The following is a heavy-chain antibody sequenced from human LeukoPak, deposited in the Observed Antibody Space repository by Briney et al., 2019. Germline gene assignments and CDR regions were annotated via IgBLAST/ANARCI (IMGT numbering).Heavy chain of an antibody. V-gene: IGHV3-11*01. D-gene: IGHD3-22*01. CDR2: ICDSGRTI. Sequence: GGSLRLSCAASGLTFSDYYMSRIRQAPGKGLEWVSYICDSGRTIYYADSVKGRFTISRDNAKNSVYLQMNNLRAEDTAVYYCARDRLGDYDHSGYYDKWGQGTLVTVSS. CDR3: ARDRLGDYDHSGYYDK. J-gene: IGHJ4*02. CDR1: GLTFSDYY.